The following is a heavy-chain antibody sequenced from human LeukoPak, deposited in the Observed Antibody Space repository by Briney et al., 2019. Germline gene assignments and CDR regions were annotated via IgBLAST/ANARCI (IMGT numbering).Heavy chain of an antibody. CDR2: TYYRSRWYY. CDR1: GDSVSSNSTG. Sequence: SQTLSLTCALSGDSVSSNSTGWNRIRQSPSRGLEWLGRTYYRSRWYYDYAVSVKSRITINPDTSKNQFSLQLNSVTPEDTAVYYCARESDRIGFDFDYWGQGTLVTVSS. V-gene: IGHV6-1*01. D-gene: IGHD6-19*01. CDR3: ARESDRIGFDFDY. J-gene: IGHJ4*02.